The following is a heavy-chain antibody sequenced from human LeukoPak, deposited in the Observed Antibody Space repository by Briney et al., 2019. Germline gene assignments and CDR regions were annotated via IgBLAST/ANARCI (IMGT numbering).Heavy chain of an antibody. CDR3: ARGDDSSGYYLYYFDY. D-gene: IGHD3-22*01. CDR2: IYYSGST. J-gene: IGHJ4*02. V-gene: IGHV4-59*01. CDR1: GGSISSYY. Sequence: SETLSLTCTVSGGSISSYYWSWIRQPPGKGLEWIGYIYYSGSTNYNPSLKSRVTISVDTSKNQFSLKLSSVTAADTAVYYCARGDDSSGYYLYYFDYWGQGTLVTVSS.